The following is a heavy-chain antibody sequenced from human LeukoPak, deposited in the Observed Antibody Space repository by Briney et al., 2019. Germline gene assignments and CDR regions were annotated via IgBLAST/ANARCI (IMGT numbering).Heavy chain of an antibody. V-gene: IGHV3-7*03. CDR2: TKLDGSEK. CDR1: GFTFGKYW. Sequence: GGSLRLSCVASGFTFGKYWMSWVRQAPGKGLEWVANTKLDGSEKNYVDSVKGRFTISRDNTKNSLYLQMNSLRVEDTAVFYCARDQYDTWSRRGNFDSWGQGTLVIVSS. D-gene: IGHD3-3*01. CDR3: ARDQYDTWSRRGNFDS. J-gene: IGHJ4*02.